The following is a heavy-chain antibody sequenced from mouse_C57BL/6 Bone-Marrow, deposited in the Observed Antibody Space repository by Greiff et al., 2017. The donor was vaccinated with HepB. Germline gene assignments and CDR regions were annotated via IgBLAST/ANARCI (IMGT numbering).Heavy chain of an antibody. CDR3: TTSLYDYDVSWFAY. D-gene: IGHD2-4*01. Sequence: QVQLQQSGPELVKPGASVKISCKASGYAFSSSWMNWVKQRPGKGLEWIGRIYPGDGDTNYNGKFKGKATITADTSSNTAYLQLSSLTSEDTAVYYCTTSLYDYDVSWFAYWGQGTLVTVSA. V-gene: IGHV1-82*01. CDR2: IYPGDGDT. CDR1: GYAFSSSW. J-gene: IGHJ3*01.